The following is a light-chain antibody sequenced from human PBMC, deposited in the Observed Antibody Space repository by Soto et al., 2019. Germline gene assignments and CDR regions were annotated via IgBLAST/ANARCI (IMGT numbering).Light chain of an antibody. CDR2: GAT. CDR3: QQYGSSPPRT. V-gene: IGKV3-20*01. CDR1: QSVNRNY. Sequence: EIVLTQSPGTLSLSPGERATLSCRASQSVNRNYLAWYQQKPGQAPRLLLYGATSRATGIPHRFSGGGSGTNFTLPISRLEPEDFAVYYCQQYGSSPPRTFGQGTKVEIK. J-gene: IGKJ1*01.